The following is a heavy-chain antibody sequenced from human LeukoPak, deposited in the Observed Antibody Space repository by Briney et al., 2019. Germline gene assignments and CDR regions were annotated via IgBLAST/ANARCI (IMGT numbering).Heavy chain of an antibody. Sequence: ASVKVSCKASGGTFSNYAISWVRQAPGQGLEWMGGIIPIFGTANYAQKFQGRVTITADKSTSTAYMELSSLRSEDTAVYYCARPLYDSSGYYRGGFDYWGQGTLVTVSS. V-gene: IGHV1-69*06. D-gene: IGHD3-22*01. J-gene: IGHJ4*02. CDR3: ARPLYDSSGYYRGGFDY. CDR2: IIPIFGTA. CDR1: GGTFSNYA.